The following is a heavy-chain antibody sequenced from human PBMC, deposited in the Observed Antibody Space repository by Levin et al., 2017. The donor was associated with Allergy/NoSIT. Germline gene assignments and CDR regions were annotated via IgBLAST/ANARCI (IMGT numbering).Heavy chain of an antibody. CDR3: ARGPLRYFDWLYNSVVLRNDY. V-gene: IGHV3-21*01. D-gene: IGHD3-9*01. CDR2: ISSSSSYI. J-gene: IGHJ4*02. Sequence: LSLTCAASGFPFSSSSMNWVRQAPGKGLEWVSSISSSSSYIYYADSVKGRFTISRDNAKNSLYLQMNSLRAEDTAVYYCARGPLRYFDWLYNSVVLRNDYWGQGTLVTVSS. CDR1: GFPFSSSS.